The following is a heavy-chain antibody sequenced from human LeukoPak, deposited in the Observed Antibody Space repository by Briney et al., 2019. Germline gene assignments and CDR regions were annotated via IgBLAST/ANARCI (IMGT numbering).Heavy chain of an antibody. CDR1: GFTFSSYW. Sequence: QTGGSLRLSCAASGFTFSSYWMSWVRQAPGKGLEWVANIRQDGSEKYYVDSVKGRFTISRDNSKNTLYLQMNSLRAEDTAVYYCAKDRARYCSSTSCRYFDYWGQGTLVTVSS. CDR3: AKDRARYCSSTSCRYFDY. CDR2: IRQDGSEK. J-gene: IGHJ4*02. D-gene: IGHD2-2*01. V-gene: IGHV3-7*01.